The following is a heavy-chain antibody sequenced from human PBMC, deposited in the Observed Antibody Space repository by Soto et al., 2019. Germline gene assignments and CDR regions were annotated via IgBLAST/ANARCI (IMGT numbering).Heavy chain of an antibody. J-gene: IGHJ4*02. D-gene: IGHD3-22*01. CDR1: GYIFTSYW. V-gene: IGHV5-51*01. CDR3: ARLDSSGYHLVDY. CDR2: IYPGDSET. Sequence: GESLKISCTGSGYIFTSYWIGWGLQGPGKGLEWMGTIYPGDSETTYSPSFQGQVTISADKSIRTAHLQWTSLKASDTAMYYCARLDSSGYHLVDYWGQGTLVTVSS.